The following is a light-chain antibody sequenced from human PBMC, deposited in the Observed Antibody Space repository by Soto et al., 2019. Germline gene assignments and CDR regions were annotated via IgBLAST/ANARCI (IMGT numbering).Light chain of an antibody. CDR1: QGISSY. V-gene: IGKV1-8*01. Sequence: AIRMTHSPSSLSASTGDRVTITFRSSQGISSYLAWYQQKPGKAPKLLIYAASTLQSGVPSRFSGSGSGTDFTLTISCLQSEDFATYYCQQYYSYLPITFGQGTRLEIK. CDR2: AAS. CDR3: QQYYSYLPIT. J-gene: IGKJ5*01.